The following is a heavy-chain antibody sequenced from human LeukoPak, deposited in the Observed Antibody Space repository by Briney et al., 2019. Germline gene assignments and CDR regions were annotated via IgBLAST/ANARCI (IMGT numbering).Heavy chain of an antibody. J-gene: IGHJ4*02. Sequence: GGSLRLSCTASGFTLSAFDMSWVRQAPGKGLEWVSGSTGAVEYYASSVKGRFTVSRDESKNTLYLQMNSLGAEDTATYYCARGSDLASYNELEYWGQGTLVTVSS. CDR1: GFTLSAFD. V-gene: IGHV3-23*01. CDR3: ARGSDLASYNELEY. D-gene: IGHD2-21*01. CDR2: STGAVE.